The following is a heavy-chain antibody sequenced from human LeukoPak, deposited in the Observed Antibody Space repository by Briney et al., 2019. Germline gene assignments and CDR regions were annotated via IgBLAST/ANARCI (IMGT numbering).Heavy chain of an antibody. J-gene: IGHJ5*02. CDR1: GGSFSGYY. CDR3: ARGLNMTTVTTLT. Sequence: PSETLSLTCAVYGGSFSGYYWSWIRQPPGKGLEWIGEINNSGSTNYNPSLKSRVTISVDTSKNQFSLKLSSVTAADTAVYYCARGLNMTTVTTLTWGQGTLVTVSS. D-gene: IGHD4-17*01. V-gene: IGHV4-34*01. CDR2: INNSGST.